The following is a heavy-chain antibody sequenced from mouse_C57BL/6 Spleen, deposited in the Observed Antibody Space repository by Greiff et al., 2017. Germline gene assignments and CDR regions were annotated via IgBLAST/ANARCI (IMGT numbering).Heavy chain of an antibody. CDR2: ISYSGSS. Sequence: EVQLQESGPGLAKPSQTLSLTCSVTGFSITSDYWNWIRKFPGNKLEYMGYISYSGSSYYTPSLKSPISITRDTSTNQYYLQLNSVTTTDTATSNSARYSTVVARYFDVWGTGTTVTVSS. CDR3: ARYSTVVARYFDV. D-gene: IGHD1-1*01. J-gene: IGHJ1*03. CDR1: GFSITSDY. V-gene: IGHV3-8*01.